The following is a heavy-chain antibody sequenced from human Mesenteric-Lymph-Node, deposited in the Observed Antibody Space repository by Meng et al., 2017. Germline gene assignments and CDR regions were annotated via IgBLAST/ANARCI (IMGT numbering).Heavy chain of an antibody. CDR1: GFTFDDYT. V-gene: IGHV3-43*01. J-gene: IGHJ6*02. CDR2: ISWDGGST. D-gene: IGHD3-10*01. Sequence: GGSLRLSCAASGFTFDDYTMHWVRQAPGKGLEWVSLISWDGGSTYYADSVKGRFTISRDNSKNSLYLQMNSLRTEDTALYYCAKDKGRFVGHYGSGSYFGGKGYGMDVWGQGTTVTVSS. CDR3: AKDKGRFVGHYGSGSYFGGKGYGMDV.